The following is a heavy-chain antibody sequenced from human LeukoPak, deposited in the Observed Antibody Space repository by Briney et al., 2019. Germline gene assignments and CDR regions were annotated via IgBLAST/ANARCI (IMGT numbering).Heavy chain of an antibody. CDR2: IIPIFGTA. CDR3: ARDLLDGYGPSLNWFDP. D-gene: IGHD4-17*01. J-gene: IGHJ5*02. Sequence: SVKVSCKASGGTFSSYAISWVRQAPGQGLEWMGGIIPIFGTANYAQKFQGRVTITTDESTSTAYMELSSLRSEDTAVYYCARDLLDGYGPSLNWFDPWGQGTLVTVSS. CDR1: GGTFSSYA. V-gene: IGHV1-69*05.